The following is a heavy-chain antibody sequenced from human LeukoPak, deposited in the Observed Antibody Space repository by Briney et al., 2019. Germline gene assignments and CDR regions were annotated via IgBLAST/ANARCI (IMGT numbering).Heavy chain of an antibody. Sequence: GGSLILSCAASGFTFSSYGMHWVRQAPGKGLEWVAVISYDGSNKYYADSVKGRFTISRDNSKNTLYLQMNSLRAEDTAVYYCAKDPSKGYYDFWSGYSYYYYGMDVWGQGTTVTVSS. CDR1: GFTFSSYG. CDR3: AKDPSKGYYDFWSGYSYYYYGMDV. V-gene: IGHV3-30*18. CDR2: ISYDGSNK. J-gene: IGHJ6*02. D-gene: IGHD3-3*01.